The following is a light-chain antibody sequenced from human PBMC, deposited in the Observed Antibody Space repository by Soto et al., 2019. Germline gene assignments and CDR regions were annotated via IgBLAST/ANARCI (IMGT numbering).Light chain of an antibody. CDR2: GAS. CDR3: QHRGEWPCT. V-gene: IGKV3-11*01. Sequence: EIVLTQSPATLSLSPGERATLSCRASQSVGSYLAWYQQKPGQAPRLLIYGASNRATGIPARFTGSGSGTDFTLTISSLEPEDFAVYYCQHRGEWPCTCGQGTKLEIK. CDR1: QSVGSY. J-gene: IGKJ2*02.